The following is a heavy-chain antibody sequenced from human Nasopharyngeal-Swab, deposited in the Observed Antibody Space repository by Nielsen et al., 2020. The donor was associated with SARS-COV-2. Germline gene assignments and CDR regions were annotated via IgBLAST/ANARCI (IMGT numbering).Heavy chain of an antibody. CDR1: GYTFSSYA. V-gene: IGHV3-23*01. Sequence: GGSLRLSCAASGYTFSSYAMSWVRQAPGKGLEWVSAISGSGGSTYYADSVKGRFTISRDNSKNTLYLQMNSLRAEDTAVYYCANAHVYSSSWCEGYYYYYGMDVWGQGTTVTVSS. CDR2: ISGSGGST. J-gene: IGHJ6*02. D-gene: IGHD6-13*01. CDR3: ANAHVYSSSWCEGYYYYYGMDV.